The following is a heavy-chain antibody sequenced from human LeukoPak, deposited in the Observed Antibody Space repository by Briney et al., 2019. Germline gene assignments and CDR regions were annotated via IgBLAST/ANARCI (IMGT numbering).Heavy chain of an antibody. CDR3: AREFRSYPDY. D-gene: IGHD1-26*01. Sequence: GGSLRLSCAASGFTFSSYEMNWGRQAPGEGLEWVSYISSSGSTIYYADSVKGRFTISRDNAKNSLYLQVNSLRAEDTAVYYCAREFRSYPDYWGQGTLVTVSS. V-gene: IGHV3-48*03. CDR2: ISSSGSTI. CDR1: GFTFSSYE. J-gene: IGHJ4*02.